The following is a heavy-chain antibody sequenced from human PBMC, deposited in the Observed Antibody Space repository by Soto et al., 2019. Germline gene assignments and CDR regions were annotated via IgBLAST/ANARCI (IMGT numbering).Heavy chain of an antibody. CDR2: IYHSGST. V-gene: IGHV4-4*02. D-gene: IGHD5-18*01. J-gene: IGHJ4*02. Sequence: QVQLQESGPGLVKPSGTLSLTCAVSGGSISSSNWWSWVRQPPGKGLEWIGEIYHSGSTNYNPSLKSRVTRSVDKSKNQFSLKLSSVTAADTAVYYCARVAPVRGYSYGHLDYWGQGTLVTVSS. CDR3: ARVAPVRGYSYGHLDY. CDR1: GGSISSSNW.